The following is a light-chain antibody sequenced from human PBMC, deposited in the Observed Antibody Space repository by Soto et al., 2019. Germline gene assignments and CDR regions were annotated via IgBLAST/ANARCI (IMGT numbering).Light chain of an antibody. Sequence: EIVMTQSPATLSVSPGERATLSCRASQSVSSNLAWYQQKPGQAPRLLIYGASTRATGIPARFSGSGSGTEFILTISSLQSEDFAVYYCQQYNNWPLTFGGGTKVKIK. J-gene: IGKJ4*01. CDR3: QQYNNWPLT. V-gene: IGKV3-15*01. CDR1: QSVSSN. CDR2: GAS.